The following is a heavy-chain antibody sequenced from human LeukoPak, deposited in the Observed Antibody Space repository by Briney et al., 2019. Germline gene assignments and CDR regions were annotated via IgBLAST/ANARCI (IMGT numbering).Heavy chain of an antibody. D-gene: IGHD2-2*01. CDR2: ISRDGTIT. Sequence: PGGSLTLSCAGAGFVFSAFRMIWIRQTPGKGLEWIAYISRDGTITHYGDSVRGRFTISRDNSKNTLYLQMNSLRAEDTAVYYCAKNLGFCSTTSCGSFDYWGQGTLVTVSS. CDR1: GFVFSAFR. J-gene: IGHJ4*02. CDR3: AKNLGFCSTTSCGSFDY. V-gene: IGHV3-30*02.